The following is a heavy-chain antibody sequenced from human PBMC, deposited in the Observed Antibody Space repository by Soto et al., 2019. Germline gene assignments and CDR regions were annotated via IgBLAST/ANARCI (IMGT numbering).Heavy chain of an antibody. V-gene: IGHV3-23*01. Sequence: GGSLRLSCAASGFSFSSYAMSWVRQSPGKGLEWVSAISGSGGSTYYADSVKGRFTISRDNSKNTLYLQMNSLRAEDTAVYYCAKFVVVTATFDYWGQGTLVTVSS. D-gene: IGHD2-21*02. J-gene: IGHJ4*02. CDR3: AKFVVVTATFDY. CDR1: GFSFSSYA. CDR2: ISGSGGST.